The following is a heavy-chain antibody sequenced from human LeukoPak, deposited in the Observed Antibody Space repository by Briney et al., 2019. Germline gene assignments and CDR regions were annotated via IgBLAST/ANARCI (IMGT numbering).Heavy chain of an antibody. V-gene: IGHV3-23*01. CDR2: IGRGGGDT. D-gene: IGHD1-1*01. CDR3: VKHSGGVYGNSDY. J-gene: IGHJ4*02. CDR1: GFTFSNNA. Sequence: GGSLRLSCVASGFTFSNNAASWFRQAPGKGLEWISTIGRGGGDTYYADSVRGRFTISKDSSKNTLQMNSLSADDTAMYYCVKHSGGVYGNSDYWGQGILVTVSS.